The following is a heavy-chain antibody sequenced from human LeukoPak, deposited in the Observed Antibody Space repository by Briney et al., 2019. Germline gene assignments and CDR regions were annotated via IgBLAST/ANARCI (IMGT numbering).Heavy chain of an antibody. CDR3: ARDKWSSGWFYDY. CDR1: GGSISSGSDY. J-gene: IGHJ4*02. D-gene: IGHD6-19*01. Sequence: SSPTLSLTCTVAGGSISSGSDYWGWLREPAGKGLQWIVRIYTSGSTNYNPSLKSRVTISVDTSKNQFSLKLSSVTAADTAVYYCARDKWSSGWFYDYWGQGTLVTVSS. V-gene: IGHV4-61*02. CDR2: IYTSGST.